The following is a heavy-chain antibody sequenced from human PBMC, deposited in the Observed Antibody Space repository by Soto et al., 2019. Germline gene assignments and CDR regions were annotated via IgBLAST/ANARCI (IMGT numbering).Heavy chain of an antibody. CDR3: ARADRTLVTSYGLDV. Sequence: LSLTCAVSGGSFSGFYWTWIRQPPGEGLEWIGEINHSGTTNFNPSLRSRLTISLDSSKKHFSLKLTSMTAADAAVYYCARADRTLVTSYGLDVWGQGTTVTVSS. D-gene: IGHD2-21*02. V-gene: IGHV4-34*01. J-gene: IGHJ6*02. CDR2: INHSGTT. CDR1: GGSFSGFY.